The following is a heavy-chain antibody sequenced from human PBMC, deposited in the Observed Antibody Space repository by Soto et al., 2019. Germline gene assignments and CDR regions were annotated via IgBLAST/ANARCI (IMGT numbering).Heavy chain of an antibody. J-gene: IGHJ4*02. D-gene: IGHD4-4*01. CDR2: IYYSGST. CDR3: VREHSDYDRYYFEY. Sequence: LSLTCPFSFGSISSGGYYLSLLRQHPGKVLEWIGYIYYSGSTYYNPSLKSRVTISVDTSKNQFSLKLSSVTAADTAVYYCVREHSDYDRYYFEYWGQGTLVTVSS. CDR1: FGSISSGGYY. V-gene: IGHV4-31*03.